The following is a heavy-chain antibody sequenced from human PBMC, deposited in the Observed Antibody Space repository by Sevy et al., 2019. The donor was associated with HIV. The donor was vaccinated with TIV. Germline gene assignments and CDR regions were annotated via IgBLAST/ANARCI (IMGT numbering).Heavy chain of an antibody. J-gene: IGHJ4*02. CDR1: GFTFSNYN. CDR2: ISGLSNYI. V-gene: IGHV3-21*01. Sequence: GGSLRLSCAASGFTFSNYNINWVRQAPGKGLEWVSYISGLSNYIYYADSLGGRFTISRDNAKNSVYLQMNSLRTEVTAVYYCARGASSGWDYFDYWGQGTLVTVSS. D-gene: IGHD6-19*01. CDR3: ARGASSGWDYFDY.